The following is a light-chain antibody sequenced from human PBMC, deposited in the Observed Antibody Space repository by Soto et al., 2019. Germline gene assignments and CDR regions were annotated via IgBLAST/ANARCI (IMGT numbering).Light chain of an antibody. V-gene: IGKV3-15*01. CDR1: QYVTTN. J-gene: IGKJ1*01. CDR2: GAS. CDR3: QQYNDWPGGT. Sequence: EVVMTRFPDTLSVSPGERTTLSCRASQYVTTNLAWYQQRPGQAPRLLIYGASTRATGIPARFSGSGSGRDFELTISSLQSEDFAVYYCQQYNDWPGGTFGRGTKV.